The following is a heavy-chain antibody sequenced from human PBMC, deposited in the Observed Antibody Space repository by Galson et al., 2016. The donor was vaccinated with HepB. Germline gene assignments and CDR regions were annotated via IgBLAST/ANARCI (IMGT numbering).Heavy chain of an antibody. Sequence: TLSLTCTVSGGSISSGAYYWAWIRQHPGKGLEWIAYIYYSGTTYYNPSLQSRITMSRDTYKNHFSLRVTSVSAADTAVYYCASATFEAFDYWGQGTLVTVSS. J-gene: IGHJ4*02. CDR1: GGSISSGAYY. CDR3: ASATFEAFDY. V-gene: IGHV4-31*03. CDR2: IYYSGTT.